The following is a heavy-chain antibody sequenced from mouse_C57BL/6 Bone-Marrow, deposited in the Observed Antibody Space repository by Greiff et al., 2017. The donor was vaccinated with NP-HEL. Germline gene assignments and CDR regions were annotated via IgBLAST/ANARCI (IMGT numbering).Heavy chain of an antibody. CDR1: GFTFSSYA. CDR3: ARDYDYDHYAMDY. CDR2: ISDGCSYT. Sequence: EVQLVESGGGLVKPGGSLKLSCAASGFTFSSYAMSWVRQTPEKRLEWVATISDGCSYTYYPDNVKGRFTISRDNAKNNLYLQMSHLKSEDTAMYYCARDYDYDHYAMDYWGQGTSVTVSS. V-gene: IGHV5-4*01. J-gene: IGHJ4*01. D-gene: IGHD2-4*01.